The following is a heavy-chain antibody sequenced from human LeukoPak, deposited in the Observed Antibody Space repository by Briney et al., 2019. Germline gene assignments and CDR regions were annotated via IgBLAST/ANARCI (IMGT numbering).Heavy chain of an antibody. CDR1: GGSISSYY. Sequence: SETLSLTCTVSGGSISSYYWSWIRQPPGKGPEWIGYIYYSGSTNYNASLTNRVTISVDTSKNQFSLKLSSVTAADTAAYYCAREVGYCSGGSCYSYFDYWGQGTLVTVSS. D-gene: IGHD2-15*01. CDR2: IYYSGST. CDR3: AREVGYCSGGSCYSYFDY. V-gene: IGHV4-59*01. J-gene: IGHJ4*02.